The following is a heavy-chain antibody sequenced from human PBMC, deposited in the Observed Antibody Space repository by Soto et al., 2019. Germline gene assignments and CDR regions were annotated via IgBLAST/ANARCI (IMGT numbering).Heavy chain of an antibody. J-gene: IGHJ3*02. V-gene: IGHV3-23*01. CDR1: GFTFSSYA. CDR2: ISGSGGST. D-gene: IGHD2-8*01. Sequence: GGSLRLSCAASGFTFSSYAMSWVRQAPGKGLEWVSAISGSGGSTYYADSVKGRFTISRDNSKNTLYLQMNSLRAEDTAVYYCAKALVRYCTNGVCSTDAFDIWGQGTMVTVSS. CDR3: AKALVRYCTNGVCSTDAFDI.